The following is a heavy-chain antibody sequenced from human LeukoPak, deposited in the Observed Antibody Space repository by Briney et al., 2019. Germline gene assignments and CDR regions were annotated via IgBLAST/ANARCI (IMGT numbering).Heavy chain of an antibody. D-gene: IGHD3-22*01. V-gene: IGHV3-23*01. CDR3: AKVSTMIVVVITPPGAFDT. CDR2: ISGSGGST. Sequence: GGSLRLSCAASGFTFSSYAMSWVRQAPGEGLEWVSAISGSGGSTYYADSVKGRFTISRDNSKNTLYLQMNSLRAEDTAVYYCAKVSTMIVVVITPPGAFDTWGQGTMVTVSS. CDR1: GFTFSSYA. J-gene: IGHJ3*02.